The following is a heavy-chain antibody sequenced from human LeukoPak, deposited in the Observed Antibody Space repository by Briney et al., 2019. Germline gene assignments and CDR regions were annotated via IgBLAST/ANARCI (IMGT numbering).Heavy chain of an antibody. CDR2: ISSSSSYI. Sequence: PGGSLRLSCAASGFTFSSYSMNWVRQAPGKGLEWASSISSSSSYIYYADSVKGRFTISRDNAKNSLYLQMNSLRAEDTAVYYCARVAYDSSGYYYFDYWGQGTLVTVSS. CDR3: ARVAYDSSGYYYFDY. J-gene: IGHJ4*02. D-gene: IGHD3-22*01. V-gene: IGHV3-21*01. CDR1: GFTFSSYS.